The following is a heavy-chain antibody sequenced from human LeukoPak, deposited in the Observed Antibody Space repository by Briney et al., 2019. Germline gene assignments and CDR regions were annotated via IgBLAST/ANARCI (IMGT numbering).Heavy chain of an antibody. CDR3: ARDLKVAGSFDP. V-gene: IGHV4-59*01. CDR1: GFTFSSYS. J-gene: IGHJ5*02. Sequence: AGGSLRLSCAASGFTFSSYSMNWVRQAPGKGLEWIGYIYYSGSTNYNPSLKSRVTISVDTSKNQFSLKLSSVTAADTAVYYCARDLKVAGSFDPWGQGTLVTVSS. D-gene: IGHD6-19*01. CDR2: IYYSGST.